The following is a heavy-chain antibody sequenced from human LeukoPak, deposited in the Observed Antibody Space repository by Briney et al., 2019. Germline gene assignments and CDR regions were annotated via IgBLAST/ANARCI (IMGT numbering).Heavy chain of an antibody. CDR2: ISKSGGAI. Sequence: GGSLRLSCAASGFTVSSNYMSWVRQAPGKGLEWVSGISKSGGAIYYADSVKGRFTISRDNSKNTLYLQMNSLRVEDTAVYYCAKDQGKYISSWYFDYWGQGTLVTVSS. CDR3: AKDQGKYISSWYFDY. CDR1: GFTVSSNY. D-gene: IGHD6-13*01. V-gene: IGHV3-23*01. J-gene: IGHJ4*02.